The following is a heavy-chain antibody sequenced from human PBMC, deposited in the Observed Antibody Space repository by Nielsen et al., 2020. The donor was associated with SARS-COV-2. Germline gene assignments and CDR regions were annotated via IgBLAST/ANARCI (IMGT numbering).Heavy chain of an antibody. V-gene: IGHV5-51*01. J-gene: IGHJ6*02. Sequence: GESLKISCKGSGYSFTSYWIGWVRQMPGKGLEWMGIIYPGDSDTRYSPSFQGQVTISADKSLSTAYLQWSSLKASDTAMYYCARLYYGSGSYGLLAYYYGMDVWGQGPTVTVSS. CDR3: ARLYYGSGSYGLLAYYYGMDV. CDR2: IYPGDSDT. CDR1: GYSFTSYW. D-gene: IGHD3-10*01.